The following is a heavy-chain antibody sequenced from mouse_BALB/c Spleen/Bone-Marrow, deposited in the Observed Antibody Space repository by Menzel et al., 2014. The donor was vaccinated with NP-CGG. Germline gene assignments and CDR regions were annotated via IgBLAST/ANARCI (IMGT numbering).Heavy chain of an antibody. V-gene: IGHV3-8*02. Sequence: VQLKESGPSLVKPSQTLSLTCSVTGDSITSGYWNWIRKFPGNKLEYMGYISYSGSTYYNPSLKSRISITRDTSKNLYYLQLNSVTTKDTATYYCARSGSSGYHYYAMDYWGQGTSVPVSS. J-gene: IGHJ4*01. D-gene: IGHD3-1*01. CDR3: ARSGSSGYHYYAMDY. CDR1: GDSITSGY. CDR2: ISYSGST.